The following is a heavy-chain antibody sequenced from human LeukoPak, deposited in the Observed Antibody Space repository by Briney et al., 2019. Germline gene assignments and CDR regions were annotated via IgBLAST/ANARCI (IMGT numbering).Heavy chain of an antibody. J-gene: IGHJ5*02. D-gene: IGHD3-22*01. Sequence: PGGSLRLSCAASGFTFSNAWMSWVRQAPGKGLEWVGRIKSKTDGGTTDYAALVKGRFTISRDDSKNTLYLQMNSLKTEDTAVYYCTTANYYDSSGYYSWGQGTLVTVSS. CDR2: IKSKTDGGTT. V-gene: IGHV3-15*01. CDR1: GFTFSNAW. CDR3: TTANYYDSSGYYS.